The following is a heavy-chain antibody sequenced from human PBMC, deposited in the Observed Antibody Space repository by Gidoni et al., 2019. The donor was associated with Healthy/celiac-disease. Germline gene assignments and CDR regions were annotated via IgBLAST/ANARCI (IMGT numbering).Heavy chain of an antibody. CDR2: IYYSGST. CDR3: ASAGYSSGEFDY. Sequence: QLQLQESGPGLVKPSETLSLTCTVSGGSISSSSYYWGWIRQPPGKGLEWIGSIYYSGSTYYNPSLKSRVTISVDTSKNQFSLKLSSVTAADTAVYYCASAGYSSGEFDYWGQGTLVTVSS. J-gene: IGHJ4*02. CDR1: GGSISSSSYY. D-gene: IGHD6-19*01. V-gene: IGHV4-39*01.